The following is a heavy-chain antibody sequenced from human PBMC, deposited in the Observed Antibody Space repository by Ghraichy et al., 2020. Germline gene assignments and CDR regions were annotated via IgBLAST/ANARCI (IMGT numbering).Heavy chain of an antibody. CDR3: ARGRYYFDY. Sequence: SETLSLTCTVSGGSISSYYWSWIRQPPGKGLEWIGYIYYSGSTNYNPSLKSRVTISVDTSKNQFSLKLSSVTAADTAVYYCARGRYYFDYWGQGTLVTVSS. V-gene: IGHV4-59*01. CDR2: IYYSGST. D-gene: IGHD1-14*01. CDR1: GGSISSYY. J-gene: IGHJ4*02.